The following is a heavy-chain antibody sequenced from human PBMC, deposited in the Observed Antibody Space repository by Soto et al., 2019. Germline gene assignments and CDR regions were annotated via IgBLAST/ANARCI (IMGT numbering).Heavy chain of an antibody. CDR1: GGSFSGYY. V-gene: IGHV4-34*01. J-gene: IGHJ2*01. D-gene: IGHD2-21*01. CDR2: INHSGST. CDR3: ARGSLCSWYFEL. Sequence: QVQLQQWGAGLLKPSETLSLTCAVYGGSFSGYYWSWIRQPPGKGLEWIGEINHSGSTNYNPSLKSRVTISVDTSKHQCSLELSSVPAADTAVYCCARGSLCSWYFELWGRGTLVTVSS.